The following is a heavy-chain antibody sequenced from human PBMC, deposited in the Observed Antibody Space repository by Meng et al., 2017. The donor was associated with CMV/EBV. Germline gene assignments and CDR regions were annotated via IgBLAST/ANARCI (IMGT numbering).Heavy chain of an antibody. CDR1: GGTFSSYA. CDR2: IIPIFGTA. Sequence: QLVMWGAEVKQPGSSVKVSGKASGGTFSSYAISWVRQAPGQGLEWMGGIIPIFGTANYAQKFQGRVTITADESTSTAYMELSSLRSEDTAVYYCARMPRDGYNYIDYWGQGTLVTVSS. J-gene: IGHJ4*02. CDR3: ARMPRDGYNYIDY. D-gene: IGHD5-24*01. V-gene: IGHV1-69*12.